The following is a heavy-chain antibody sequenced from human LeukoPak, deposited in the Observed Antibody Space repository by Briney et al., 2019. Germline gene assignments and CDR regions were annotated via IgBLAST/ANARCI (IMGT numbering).Heavy chain of an antibody. D-gene: IGHD6-13*01. Sequence: GESLKIFCKGSGXSFTSYWIGWVRQMPGKGLEWMGIIYPGDSDTRYSPSFQGQVTISADKSISTAYLQWSSLKASDTAMYYCARLHSSSWYYFDYWGQGTLVTVSS. J-gene: IGHJ4*02. CDR1: GXSFTSYW. CDR2: IYPGDSDT. CDR3: ARLHSSSWYYFDY. V-gene: IGHV5-51*01.